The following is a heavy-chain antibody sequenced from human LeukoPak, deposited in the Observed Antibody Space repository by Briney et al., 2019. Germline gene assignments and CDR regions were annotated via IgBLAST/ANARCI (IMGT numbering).Heavy chain of an antibody. D-gene: IGHD5-12*01. CDR2: IYYSGST. CDR1: GGSISSYY. Sequence: SETLSLTCTVSGGSISSYYWSWIRQPPGKGLEWIGYIYYSGSTNYNPSLKSRVTISVDTSKNQFPLKLSSVTAADAAVYYCARANSGYDYWGQGTLVTVSS. J-gene: IGHJ4*02. CDR3: ARANSGYDY. V-gene: IGHV4-59*01.